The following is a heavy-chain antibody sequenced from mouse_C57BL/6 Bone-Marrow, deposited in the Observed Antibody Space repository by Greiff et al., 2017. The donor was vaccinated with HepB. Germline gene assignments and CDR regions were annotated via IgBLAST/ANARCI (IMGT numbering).Heavy chain of an antibody. V-gene: IGHV3-6*01. CDR3: ASLTGRGAMDY. CDR2: ISYDGSN. J-gene: IGHJ4*01. D-gene: IGHD4-1*01. Sequence: EVKLMESGPGLVKPSQSLSLTCSVTGYSITSGYYWNWIRQFPGNKLEWMGYISYDGSNNYNPSLKNRISITRDTSKNQFFLKLNSVTTEDTATYYCASLTGRGAMDYWGQGTSVTVSS. CDR1: GYSITSGYY.